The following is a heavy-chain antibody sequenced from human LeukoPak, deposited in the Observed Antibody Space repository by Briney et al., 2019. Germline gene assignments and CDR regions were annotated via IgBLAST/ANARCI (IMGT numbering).Heavy chain of an antibody. D-gene: IGHD1-1*01. V-gene: IGHV3-74*01. J-gene: IGHJ4*02. CDR3: ARGGMGTGIDF. CDR1: GFTFNSYR. CDR2: IGNEGSDT. Sequence: PGGSLRLSCAASGFTSGFTFNSYRMHWVRQAPGKGLVWVSRIGNEGSDTNYSDSVKGRFTIPRDNAENTLYLQMNSLRAEDTAVYYCARGGMGTGIDFWGQGTLVTVSS.